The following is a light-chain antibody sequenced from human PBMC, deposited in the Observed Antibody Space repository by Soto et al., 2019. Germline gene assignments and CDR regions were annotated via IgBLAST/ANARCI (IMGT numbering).Light chain of an antibody. CDR2: DAS. Sequence: DIQTTQSPSTLSASVGDRVTITCRASQSISSWLDWYQQKPGKAPKLLIYDASSLESGVPSRFSGSGSGTEFTLTISSLQPDDFATYYCQQYNSYSFGGGTKVEIK. V-gene: IGKV1-5*01. CDR1: QSISSW. CDR3: QQYNSYS. J-gene: IGKJ4*01.